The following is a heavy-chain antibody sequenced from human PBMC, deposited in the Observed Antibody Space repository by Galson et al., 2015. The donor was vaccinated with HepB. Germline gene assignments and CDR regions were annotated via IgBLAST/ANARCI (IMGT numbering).Heavy chain of an antibody. CDR2: ILYDGSSK. CDR3: ARERRGTYYFEY. J-gene: IGHJ4*02. CDR1: GFTFSSYV. D-gene: IGHD3-16*01. V-gene: IGHV3-30*16. Sequence: SLRLSCAASGFTFSSYVMHWVRQAPGKGLEWVAVILYDGSSKYYADSVKGRFTISRDNSKNTLYFQMNSLRGNDTAVYYCARERRGTYYFEYWGQGTLVTVSS.